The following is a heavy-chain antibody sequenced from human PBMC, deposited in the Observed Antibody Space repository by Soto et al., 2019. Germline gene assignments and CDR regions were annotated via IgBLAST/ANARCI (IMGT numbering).Heavy chain of an antibody. Sequence: QVQLVESGGGVVQPGRSLRLSCAASGFTFSSYGIHWVRQAPGKGLEWVAVISYDASSKYYAESVKGRFTISRDNSKSKLYLQMNSLTAEDTAVYHCSKQTGPHTKAFVIWGQGTTVAVSS. CDR3: SKQTGPHTKAFVI. CDR2: ISYDASSK. D-gene: IGHD2-8*01. V-gene: IGHV3-30*18. J-gene: IGHJ3*02. CDR1: GFTFSSYG.